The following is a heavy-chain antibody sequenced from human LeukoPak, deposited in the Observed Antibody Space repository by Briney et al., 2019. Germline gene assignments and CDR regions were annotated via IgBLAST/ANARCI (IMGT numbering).Heavy chain of an antibody. J-gene: IGHJ4*02. Sequence: ASVKVSSTASGYTFTTYDINWVRQATGHGLESMGWMNPNSGNTAYAQKFQGRVTITRDTSISTAYMELSSLRSEDTAVYYCARADSSSWYGPYLFDYWGQGTLVTVSS. CDR3: ARADSSSWYGPYLFDY. CDR2: MNPNSGNT. D-gene: IGHD6-13*01. CDR1: GYTFTTYD. V-gene: IGHV1-8*01.